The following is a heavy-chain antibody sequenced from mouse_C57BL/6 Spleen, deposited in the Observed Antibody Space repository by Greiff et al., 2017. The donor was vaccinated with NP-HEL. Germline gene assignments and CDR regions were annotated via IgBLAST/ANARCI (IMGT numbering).Heavy chain of an antibody. J-gene: IGHJ2*01. CDR3: RARGTGTLGDY. CDR2: IDPSDSYT. CDR1: GYTFTSYW. Sequence: QVQLQQPGAELVMPGASVKLSCKASGYTFTSYWMHWVKQRPGQGLEWIGEIDPSDSYTNYNQKFKGKSTLTVDKSSSTAYMQLSSLTSEDSAVYYCRARGTGTLGDYWGQGTTLTVSS. V-gene: IGHV1-69*01. D-gene: IGHD4-1*01.